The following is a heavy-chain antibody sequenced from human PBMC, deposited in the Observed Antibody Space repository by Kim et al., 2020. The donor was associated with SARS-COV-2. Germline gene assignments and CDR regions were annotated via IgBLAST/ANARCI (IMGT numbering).Heavy chain of an antibody. CDR2: IYYSGST. CDR3: ARHPRGSSSPPDY. Sequence: SETLSLTCTVSGGSISSYYWSWIRQPPGKGLEWIGYIYYSGSTNYNPSLKSRVTISVDTSKNQFSLKLSSVTAADTAVYYCARHPRGSSSPPDYWGQGTLVTVSS. D-gene: IGHD6-13*01. CDR1: GGSISSYY. J-gene: IGHJ4*02. V-gene: IGHV4-59*08.